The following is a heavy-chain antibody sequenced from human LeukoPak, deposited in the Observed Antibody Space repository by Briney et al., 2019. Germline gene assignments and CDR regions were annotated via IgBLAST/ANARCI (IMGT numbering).Heavy chain of an antibody. J-gene: IGHJ4*02. CDR1: GSTFSTNG. CDR3: AKDRQQLEDGLYFYN. V-gene: IGHV3-30*18. Sequence: GGSLRLSCAASGSTFSTNGMHWVRQAPGKGLEWVAVISYDENTKYYADSVKGRFTISRDNSKNTLYLQMNSLRAEDTAVYYCAKDRQQLEDGLYFYNWGQGTLVTVSS. CDR2: ISYDENTK. D-gene: IGHD1-1*01.